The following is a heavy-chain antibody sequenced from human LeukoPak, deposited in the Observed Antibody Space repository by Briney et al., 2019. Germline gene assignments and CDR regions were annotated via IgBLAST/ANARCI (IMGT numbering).Heavy chain of an antibody. V-gene: IGHV4-4*07. CDR1: GGSISSYY. D-gene: IGHD2-2*01. J-gene: IGHJ3*02. CDR3: ARDGVILGYCSSTSCPDAFDI. CDR2: IYTSGST. Sequence: PSETLSLTCTVSGGSISSYYWSWIRQPAGKGLEWIGRIYTSGSTDYNPSLKSRVTMSVDTSKNQFSLKLSSVTAADTAVYYCARDGVILGYCSSTSCPDAFDIWGQGTMVTVPS.